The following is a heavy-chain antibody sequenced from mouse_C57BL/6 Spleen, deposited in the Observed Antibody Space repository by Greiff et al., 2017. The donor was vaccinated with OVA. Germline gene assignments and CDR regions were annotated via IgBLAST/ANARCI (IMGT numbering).Heavy chain of an antibody. V-gene: IGHV1-80*01. CDR1: GYAFSSYW. D-gene: IGHD1-1*01. CDR3: ARGIYYYGFDY. CDR2: IYPGDGDT. Sequence: VQLQQSGAELVKPGASVKISCKASGYAFSSYWMNWVKQRPGKGLEWIGQIYPGDGDTNYNGKFKGKATLTADKSSSTAYMQLSSLTSEDSAVYFCARGIYYYGFDYWGQGTTLTVSS. J-gene: IGHJ2*01.